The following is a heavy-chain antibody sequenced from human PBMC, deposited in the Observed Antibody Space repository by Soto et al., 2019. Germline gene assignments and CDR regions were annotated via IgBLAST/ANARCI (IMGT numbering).Heavy chain of an antibody. J-gene: IGHJ6*02. Sequence: QITLKESGPTLVKPTQTLTLTCTFSGLSLSTTGVGVGWIRQPPGKALEWLALIYWDDDKRYSPSLKSRLTLTKDNSKNQVVLTMTNMDPVDTATYYCVQSRCGGDCLQSYSSHSYYGLDVWGQGTTVTVSS. CDR3: VQSRCGGDCLQSYSSHSYYGLDV. CDR1: GLSLSTTGVG. V-gene: IGHV2-5*02. CDR2: IYWDDDK. D-gene: IGHD2-21*02.